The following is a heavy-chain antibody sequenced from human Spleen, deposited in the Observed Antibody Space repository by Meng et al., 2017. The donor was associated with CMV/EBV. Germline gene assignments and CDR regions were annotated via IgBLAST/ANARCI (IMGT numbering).Heavy chain of an antibody. Sequence: ASVKVSCKASGYNFTGYYMHWVRQAPGQGLEWMGWINPNSGGTTYAQKFQGRVTMTRDTSISTAYMELSRLRSDDTAVYYCARVGGPAAIGEGWFDPWGQGTLVTSPQ. CDR2: INPNSGGT. D-gene: IGHD2-2*01. CDR3: ARVGGPAAIGEGWFDP. V-gene: IGHV1-2*02. CDR1: GYNFTGYY. J-gene: IGHJ5*02.